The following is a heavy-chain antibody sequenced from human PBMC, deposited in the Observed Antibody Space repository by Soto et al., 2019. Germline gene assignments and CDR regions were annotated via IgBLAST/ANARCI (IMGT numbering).Heavy chain of an antibody. Sequence: QVQLVQSGAEVKKPGSSVKVSCKASGGTFSSYTISWVRQAPGQGLEWMGRIIPILGIANYAQKCQGRVTITADKSTSTAYMELSSLRSEDTAVYYCARGTLGYCSSTSCYGGKGFDYWGQGTLVTVSS. CDR3: ARGTLGYCSSTSCYGGKGFDY. CDR1: GGTFSSYT. D-gene: IGHD2-2*01. J-gene: IGHJ4*02. CDR2: IIPILGIA. V-gene: IGHV1-69*02.